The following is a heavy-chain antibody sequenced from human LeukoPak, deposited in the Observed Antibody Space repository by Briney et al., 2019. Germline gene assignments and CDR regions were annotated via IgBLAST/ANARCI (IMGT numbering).Heavy chain of an antibody. D-gene: IGHD6-13*01. V-gene: IGHV3-23*01. J-gene: IGHJ4*02. CDR2: ISGSGGST. CDR3: AKDQVGSRWNKIAAAGTG. Sequence: PGGSLRLSCAASGFTFSSYAMSWVRQAPGKGLEWVSAISGSGGSTYYADSVKGRFTISRDNSKNTLYLQMNSLRAEDTAVYYCAKDQVGSRWNKIAAAGTGWGQGTLVTVSS. CDR1: GFTFSSYA.